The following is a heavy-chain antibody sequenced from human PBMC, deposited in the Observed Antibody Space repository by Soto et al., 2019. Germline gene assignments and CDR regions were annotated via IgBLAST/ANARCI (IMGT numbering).Heavy chain of an antibody. D-gene: IGHD2-2*01. CDR1: GGSISSGGYY. J-gene: IGHJ4*02. V-gene: IGHV4-31*03. Sequence: SETLSLTCTVSGGSISSGGYYWSWIRQHPGKGLEWIGYIYYSGSTDYNPSLKSRVTISVDTSKNQFSLKLSSVTAADTAVYYCARDIDGSSSLGYWGQGTLVTVSS. CDR3: ARDIDGSSSLGY. CDR2: IYYSGST.